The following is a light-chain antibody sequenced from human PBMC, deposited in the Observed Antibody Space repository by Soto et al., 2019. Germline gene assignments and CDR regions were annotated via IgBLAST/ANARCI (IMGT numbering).Light chain of an antibody. J-gene: IGKJ1*01. CDR3: QQYDNWPWT. Sequence: IVLTQSPATLSLSPGERATLSCRASQSLSSNFLAWYQQKPGQPPRLLIYDSSTRATGFPDRFSGSGSGTDFTLTISSLQSEDFAVYYCQQYDNWPWTFGQGTKVDIK. CDR1: QSLSSNF. CDR2: DSS. V-gene: IGKV3D-7*01.